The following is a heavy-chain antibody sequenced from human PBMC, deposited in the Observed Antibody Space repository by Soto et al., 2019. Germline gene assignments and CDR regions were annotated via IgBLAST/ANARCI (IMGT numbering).Heavy chain of an antibody. Sequence: QVQLQESGPGLVKPSQTLSLTCTVSGGSISSGDYYWSWIRQPPGKGLEWIGYIYYSGSNYYHPSIKSRVNISVDPPKTQSSLKLRSVTAADTAVYYCARVGGFGATTIDYWGQGTLVTVSS. D-gene: IGHD3-10*01. CDR1: GGSISSGDYY. V-gene: IGHV4-30-4*01. CDR2: IYYSGSN. CDR3: ARVGGFGATTIDY. J-gene: IGHJ4*02.